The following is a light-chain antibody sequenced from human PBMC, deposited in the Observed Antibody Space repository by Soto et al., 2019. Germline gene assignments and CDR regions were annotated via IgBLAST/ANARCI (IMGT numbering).Light chain of an antibody. CDR2: GAS. Sequence: DIQMTQSPPSVSASVGDRFTIGSLASQDIGNFLAWYQQTPGKAPRLLIHGASSLSREIPSRFSGGGTGTHFTLTLSGLQPEDLATYFCLQTSTFPRTFGQGTKVDI. J-gene: IGKJ1*01. CDR1: QDIGNF. V-gene: IGKV1-12*01. CDR3: LQTSTFPRT.